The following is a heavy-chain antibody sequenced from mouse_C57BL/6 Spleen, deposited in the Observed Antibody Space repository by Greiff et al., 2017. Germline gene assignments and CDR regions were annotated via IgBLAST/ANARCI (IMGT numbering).Heavy chain of an antibody. CDR1: GYAFSSYW. CDR2: IYPGDGDT. Sequence: QVQLQQSGAELVKPGASVKISCKASGYAFSSYWMNWVKQRPGKGLAWIGQIYPGDGDTNSNGKFKGKAKLTADKSSSPAYMQLSSLTSEDAAVYFCSRAVGWLRDCDYWGQGTTLTVSS. CDR3: SRAVGWLRDCDY. V-gene: IGHV1-80*01. J-gene: IGHJ2*01. D-gene: IGHD2-2*01.